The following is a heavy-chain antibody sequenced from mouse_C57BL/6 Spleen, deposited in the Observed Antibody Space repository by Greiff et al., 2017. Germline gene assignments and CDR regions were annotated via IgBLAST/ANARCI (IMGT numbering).Heavy chain of an antibody. CDR1: GYTFTSYW. V-gene: IGHV1-55*01. D-gene: IGHD2-2*01. Sequence: QVQLQQPGAGLVKPGASVKMSCKASGYTFTSYWITWVKQRPGQGLEWIGDIYPGRGSTNYNEKFKSKATLTVDTSSSTASMQLSSLTSEDSAVYYCARGGYGWYFDVWGTGTTGTVSS. CDR3: ARGGYGWYFDV. J-gene: IGHJ1*03. CDR2: IYPGRGST.